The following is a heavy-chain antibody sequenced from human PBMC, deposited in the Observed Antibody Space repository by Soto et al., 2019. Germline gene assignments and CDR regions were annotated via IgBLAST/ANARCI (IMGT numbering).Heavy chain of an antibody. J-gene: IGHJ6*02. CDR1: GGSISSYY. CDR3: ARGGYDFWSGQTAYYYYGMDV. Sequence: SETLSLTCTVSGGSISSYYWSWIRQPPGKGLEWIGYIYYSGSTNYNPSLKSRVTISVDTSKNQFSLKLSSVTAADTAVYYCARGGYDFWSGQTAYYYYGMDVWGQGTTVTVSS. V-gene: IGHV4-59*01. CDR2: IYYSGST. D-gene: IGHD3-3*01.